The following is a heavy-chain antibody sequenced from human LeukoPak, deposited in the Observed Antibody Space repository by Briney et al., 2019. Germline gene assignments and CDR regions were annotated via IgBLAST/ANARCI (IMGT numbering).Heavy chain of an antibody. V-gene: IGHV3-21*01. Sequence: GGSLRLSCAASGFTFSSYSMNWVRQAPGKGLEWVSSISSSSSYIYYADSVKGRFTISRDNAKNSLYLQMNSLRAEDTAVYYCARDDSDWNYYYYMDVWGKGTTVTISS. CDR2: ISSSSSYI. CDR1: GFTFSSYS. CDR3: ARDDSDWNYYYYMDV. D-gene: IGHD6-19*01. J-gene: IGHJ6*03.